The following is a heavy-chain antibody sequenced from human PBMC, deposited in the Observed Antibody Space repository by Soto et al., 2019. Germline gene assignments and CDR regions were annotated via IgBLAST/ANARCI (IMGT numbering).Heavy chain of an antibody. CDR1: GYIFSTYT. D-gene: IGHD2-21*02. CDR2: INAANGNT. CDR3: ASGTLFCAGDCYFEH. V-gene: IGHV1-3*01. J-gene: IGHJ4*02. Sequence: QVHLVQSGAEVKKPGASVKVSCKASGYIFSTYTMHWVRQAPGQRLEWMGWINAANGNTKYSQNFQGRVTISRDTSASTAYLELSSLRSEDTAVYYCASGTLFCAGDCYFEHWGLGTVVTVSS.